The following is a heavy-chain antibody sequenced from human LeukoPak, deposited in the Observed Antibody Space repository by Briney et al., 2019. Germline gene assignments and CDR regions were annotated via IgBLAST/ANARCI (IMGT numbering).Heavy chain of an antibody. CDR2: ISGSGGST. D-gene: IGHD5-18*01. Sequence: GGSLRLSCAASGFTFSSYAMSWVRQAPGKGLEWVSAISGSGGSTYYADSVKGRFTISRDNSKNTLYLQMNSLRAEDAAVYYCAKDMGVDTAMVTSLYFDYWGQGTLATVSS. J-gene: IGHJ4*02. V-gene: IGHV3-23*01. CDR3: AKDMGVDTAMVTSLYFDY. CDR1: GFTFSSYA.